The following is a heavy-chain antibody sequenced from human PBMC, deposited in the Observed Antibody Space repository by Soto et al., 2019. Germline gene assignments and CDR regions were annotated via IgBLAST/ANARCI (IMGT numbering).Heavy chain of an antibody. CDR2: ISSSSSTI. Sequence: EVQLVESGGGLVQPGGSLRLSCAASGFTFSSYSMNWVRQAPGKGLEWVSYISSSSSTIYYADSVKGRFTISRDNAKNSLYLQMNSLRDEDTAVYYCARDLGCSGGSCYYYGMDVWGQGTTVTVSS. V-gene: IGHV3-48*02. J-gene: IGHJ6*02. CDR3: ARDLGCSGGSCYYYGMDV. D-gene: IGHD2-15*01. CDR1: GFTFSSYS.